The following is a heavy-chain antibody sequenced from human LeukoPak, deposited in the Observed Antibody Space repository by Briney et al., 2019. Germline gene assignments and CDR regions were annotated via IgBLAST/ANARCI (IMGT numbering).Heavy chain of an antibody. V-gene: IGHV3-9*01. J-gene: IGHJ4*02. D-gene: IGHD3-22*01. CDR1: GFTFDDYA. CDR2: ISWNSGSI. CDR3: AKGPSNSDYCDSSGYFY. Sequence: GGSLRLSCAASGFTFDDYAMHWVRQAPGKGLEWVSGISWNSGSIGYADSVKGRFTISRDNAKNSLYLQMNSLRAEDTALYYCAKGPSNSDYCDSSGYFYWGQGTLVTVSS.